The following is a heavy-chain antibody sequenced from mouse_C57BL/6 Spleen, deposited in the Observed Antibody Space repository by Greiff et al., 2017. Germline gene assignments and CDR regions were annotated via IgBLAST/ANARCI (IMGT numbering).Heavy chain of an antibody. CDR1: GFTFSSYA. D-gene: IGHD1-2*01. J-gene: IGHJ2*01. CDR3: ARDRLRFDY. Sequence: EVHLVESGGGLVKPGGSLKLSCAASGFTFSSYAMSWVRQTPEKRLEWVATISDGGSYTYYPDNVKGRFTISRDNAKNNLYLQMSHLKSEDTAMYYCARDRLRFDYWGQGTTLTVSS. CDR2: ISDGGSYT. V-gene: IGHV5-4*01.